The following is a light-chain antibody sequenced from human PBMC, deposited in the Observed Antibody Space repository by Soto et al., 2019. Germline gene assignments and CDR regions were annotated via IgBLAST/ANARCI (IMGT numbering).Light chain of an antibody. CDR1: SSNIGAGYD. CDR3: QSYDRSLSAV. J-gene: IGLJ2*01. V-gene: IGLV1-40*01. Sequence: QSVLTQPPSVSGAPGQRVTISCTGSSSNIGAGYDVHWYQQFPGTAPKLLIYRNSNRPSGVPDRFSGSKSGTSASLAITGLQAEDEADYYCQSYDRSLSAVFGGGTKVTVL. CDR2: RNS.